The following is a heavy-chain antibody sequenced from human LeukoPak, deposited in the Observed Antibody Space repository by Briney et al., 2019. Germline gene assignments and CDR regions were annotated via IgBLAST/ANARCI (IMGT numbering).Heavy chain of an antibody. CDR2: IYYSGST. D-gene: IGHD3-10*01. V-gene: IGHV4-39*01. J-gene: IGHJ6*03. CDR3: ARHEHGSGYYYYYMDV. CDR1: GGSISSSSYY. Sequence: SETLSLTCTVSGGSISSSSYYWGWIRQPPGKGLGWIGSIYYSGSTYYNPSLKSRVTISVDTSKNQFSLKLSSVTAADTAVYYCARHEHGSGYYYYYMDVWGKGTTVTISS.